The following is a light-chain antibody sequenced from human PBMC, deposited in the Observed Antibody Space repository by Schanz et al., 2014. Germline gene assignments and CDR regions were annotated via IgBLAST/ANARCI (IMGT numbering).Light chain of an antibody. CDR1: SNDVGTYNF. J-gene: IGLJ2*01. CDR2: DVA. Sequence: QSALTQPASVSGSPGQSITLSCTGTSNDVGTYNFVSWYQHHPGRAPKLILYDVASRPSGISNRFSGSKSGNTASLTISGLQAEDEADYYCSSYRRTDTTYVVFGGGTQLTVL. V-gene: IGLV2-14*03. CDR3: SSYRRTDTTYVV.